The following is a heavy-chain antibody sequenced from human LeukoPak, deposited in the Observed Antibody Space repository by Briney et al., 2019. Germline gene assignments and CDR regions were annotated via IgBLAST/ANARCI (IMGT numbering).Heavy chain of an antibody. D-gene: IGHD6-19*01. V-gene: IGHV1-69*13. CDR1: GGTFSSYA. CDR3: ARGSFGYSSGWYVLGY. CDR2: IIPIFGTA. J-gene: IGHJ4*02. Sequence: ASVKVSCKASGGTFSSYAISWVRQAPGQGLEWMGGIIPIFGTANYAQKFQGRVTITADESTSTAYMELSRLRSDDTAVYYCARGSFGYSSGWYVLGYWGQGTLVTVSS.